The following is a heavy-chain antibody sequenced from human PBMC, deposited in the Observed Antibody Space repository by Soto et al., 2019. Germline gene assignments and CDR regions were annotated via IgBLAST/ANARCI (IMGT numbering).Heavy chain of an antibody. V-gene: IGHV3-23*01. Sequence: EVQLLESGGVLVQPGGSLRLSCAASGFTFSSYTMSWVRQAPGKGLEWVSAISGSGGSTYYADSVKGRFTISRDNSNNRLYLQMNSLRAEDTAVYYCAKDYGNYYCSGSYYGVVDYWGQGTLVTVSS. CDR3: AKDYGNYYCSGSYYGVVDY. CDR2: ISGSGGST. CDR1: GFTFSSYT. D-gene: IGHD3-10*01. J-gene: IGHJ4*02.